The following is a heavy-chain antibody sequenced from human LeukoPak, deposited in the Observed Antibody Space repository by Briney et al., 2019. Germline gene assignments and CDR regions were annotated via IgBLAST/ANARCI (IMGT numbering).Heavy chain of an antibody. J-gene: IGHJ6*03. D-gene: IGHD2-21*01. CDR3: AITQAYYFYMDV. V-gene: IGHV3-53*01. CDR2: IYSGGGT. CDR1: GFTFTNNY. Sequence: GGSLRLSCAASGFTFTNNYMSWVRQAPGKGLEWVSVIYSGGGTYYADSVKGRFTISRDNSKNTVYLQMNSLRAEDTAVYYCAITQAYYFYMDVWGKGTTVTVSS.